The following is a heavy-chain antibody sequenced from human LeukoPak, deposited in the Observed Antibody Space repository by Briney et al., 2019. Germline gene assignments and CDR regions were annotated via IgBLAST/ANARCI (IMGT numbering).Heavy chain of an antibody. Sequence: ASVKVSCKASGYTFTSYYMHWVRQAPGQGLEWMGIINPSGGSTSYAQKFQGRVTMTRDMSTSTVYMELSRLRSDDTAVYYCARRPRIVGAPYYFDYWGQGTLVTVSS. CDR3: ARRPRIVGAPYYFDY. CDR2: INPSGGST. D-gene: IGHD1-26*01. CDR1: GYTFTSYY. J-gene: IGHJ4*02. V-gene: IGHV1-46*01.